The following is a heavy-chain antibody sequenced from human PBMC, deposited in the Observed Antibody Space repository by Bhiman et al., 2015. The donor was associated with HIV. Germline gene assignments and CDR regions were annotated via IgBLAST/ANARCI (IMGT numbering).Heavy chain of an antibody. CDR1: GFTFSNYA. Sequence: QVQLVESGGGVVQPGRSLRLSCAASGFTFSNYAMHWVRQAPGKGLEWVAVISYDGSNKYYADSVKGRFTISRDNSKNTLYLQMNSLRAEDTAVYYCARDRRGSGSGWYCDYWGQGTLVTVSS. V-gene: IGHV3-30-3*01. D-gene: IGHD6-19*01. CDR2: ISYDGSNK. J-gene: IGHJ4*02. CDR3: ARDRRGSGSGWYCDY.